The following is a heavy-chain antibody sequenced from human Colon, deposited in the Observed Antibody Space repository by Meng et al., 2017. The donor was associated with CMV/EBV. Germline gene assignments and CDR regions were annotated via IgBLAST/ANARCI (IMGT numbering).Heavy chain of an antibody. V-gene: IGHV1-2*02. D-gene: IGHD6-13*01. J-gene: IGHJ4*02. CDR1: GYTFTANH. CDR3: VRESWYFDF. CDR2: IYPQDGGT. Sequence: QVQLVQSGTEGKKPGASVKVSCKTSGYTFTANHLHWVRQAPGQGLEWMGWIYPQDGGTYFAQKFQDRVTLTRDTSITTAYMELCGLTSDDTAIYYCVRESWYFDFWGEGTLVTVSS.